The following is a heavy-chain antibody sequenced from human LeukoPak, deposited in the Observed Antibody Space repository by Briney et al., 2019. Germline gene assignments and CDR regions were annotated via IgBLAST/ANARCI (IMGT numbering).Heavy chain of an antibody. J-gene: IGHJ6*03. V-gene: IGHV4-61*02. CDR1: GGSISSSSYS. Sequence: SETLSLTCTVSGGSISSSSYSWSWIRQPAVKGLEWIGRMYTSGSTKYNPSLESRVTMSVDTSKNQFSLKLSSVTAADTAVYYCARDLRRRVTAIGYGPREYYYYMDVWGKGTTVTISS. D-gene: IGHD2-21*02. CDR2: MYTSGST. CDR3: ARDLRRRVTAIGYGPREYYYYMDV.